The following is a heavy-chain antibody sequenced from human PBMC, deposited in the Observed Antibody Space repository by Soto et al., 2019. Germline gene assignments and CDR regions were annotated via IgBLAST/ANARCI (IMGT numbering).Heavy chain of an antibody. CDR3: ARGEQYSGRIFDY. Sequence: QVQLQQSGPGLVKPSQTLSLTCAITGDSVSSNSAGWSWVRQSPSRGLEWLGRTYYRSKWYYEYAVSVRGRITINPVTSKNQNPPPLNSVTPEDTAVYFCARGEQYSGRIFDYWGQGTLVTVSS. CDR2: TYYRSKWYY. V-gene: IGHV6-1*01. D-gene: IGHD1-26*01. J-gene: IGHJ4*01. CDR1: GDSVSSNSAG.